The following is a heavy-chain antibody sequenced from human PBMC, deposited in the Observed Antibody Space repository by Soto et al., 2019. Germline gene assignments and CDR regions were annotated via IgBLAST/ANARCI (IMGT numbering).Heavy chain of an antibody. D-gene: IGHD1-7*01. V-gene: IGHV3-64D*06. CDR2: ISSNGGST. CDR1: GFTFSSYA. J-gene: IGHJ6*02. Sequence: GGSLRLSCSASGFTFSSYAMHWVRQAPGKGLEYVSAISSNGGSTYYADSVKGRFTISRGNSKNTLYLQMSSLRAEDTAVYYCVKGGLELSMDVWGQGTTVTVSS. CDR3: VKGGLELSMDV.